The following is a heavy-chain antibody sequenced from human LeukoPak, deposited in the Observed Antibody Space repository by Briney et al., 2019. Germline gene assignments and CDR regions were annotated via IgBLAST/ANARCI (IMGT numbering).Heavy chain of an antibody. CDR2: IGSFGTTI. V-gene: IGHV3-48*03. Sequence: GGSLRLSCATSGFTFSSYAMSWVRQAPGKGLEWVSYIGSFGTTISYADSVEGRFTISRDNAKSSLYLQMSSLRAEDTAVYYCAKVATEAYYFDYWGQGTLVTVSS. CDR1: GFTFSSYA. J-gene: IGHJ4*02. CDR3: AKVATEAYYFDY. D-gene: IGHD5-12*01.